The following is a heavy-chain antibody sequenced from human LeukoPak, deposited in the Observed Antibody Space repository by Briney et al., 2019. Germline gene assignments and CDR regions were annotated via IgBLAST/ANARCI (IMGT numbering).Heavy chain of an antibody. CDR3: ARGQPLLMYLGAFDI. Sequence: SETLSLTCTVSGASISSYYWSWIRQPPGKGLEWIAYIYYSGSTNYNPSLKSRVTISVDTSKNQFSLKLSSVTAADTAVYYCARGQPLLMYLGAFDIWGQGTMVTVSS. V-gene: IGHV4-59*12. J-gene: IGHJ3*02. CDR1: GASISSYY. D-gene: IGHD2/OR15-2a*01. CDR2: IYYSGST.